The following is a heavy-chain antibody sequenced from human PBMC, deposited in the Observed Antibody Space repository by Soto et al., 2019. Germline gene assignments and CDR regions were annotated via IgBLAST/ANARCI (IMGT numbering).Heavy chain of an antibody. CDR3: TTDSYMTNITVRFDY. CDR2: VKSKTDGGTT. D-gene: IGHD4-17*01. CDR1: GFIFSKAW. Sequence: PGVSLRLSCAASGFIFSKAWINWVRQAPGKGLEWVGRVKSKTDGGTTDFAAPVKGRFAISRDDSKNMVYLEMNSLKTEDTAIYYCTTDSYMTNITVRFDYWGNGTLVTVSS. J-gene: IGHJ4*01. V-gene: IGHV3-15*07.